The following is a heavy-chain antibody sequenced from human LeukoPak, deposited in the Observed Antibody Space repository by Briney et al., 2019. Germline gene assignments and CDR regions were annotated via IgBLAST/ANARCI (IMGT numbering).Heavy chain of an antibody. Sequence: NPSETLSLTCAVYGGSFSGYYWSWIRQPPGKGLEWIGEINHSGSTYYNPSLKSRVTISVDRSKNQFSLKLSSVSAADTAVYYCARLYYESDENWFDPWGQGTLVTVSS. CDR3: ARLYYESDENWFDP. V-gene: IGHV4-34*01. J-gene: IGHJ5*02. CDR2: INHSGST. D-gene: IGHD3-3*01. CDR1: GGSFSGYY.